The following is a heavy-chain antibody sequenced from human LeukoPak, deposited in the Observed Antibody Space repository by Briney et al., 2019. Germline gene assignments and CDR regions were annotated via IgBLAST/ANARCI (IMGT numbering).Heavy chain of an antibody. Sequence: PSETLSLTCTVSGGSISSSSYYWGWIRQPPGKGLEWIGSIYYSGSTYYNPSLKSRVTISVDTSKNQFSLKLSSVTAADTAVYYCARRVEWELLKGGAFDIWGQGTMVTVSS. D-gene: IGHD1-26*01. CDR1: GGSISSSSYY. V-gene: IGHV4-39*01. J-gene: IGHJ3*02. CDR3: ARRVEWELLKGGAFDI. CDR2: IYYSGST.